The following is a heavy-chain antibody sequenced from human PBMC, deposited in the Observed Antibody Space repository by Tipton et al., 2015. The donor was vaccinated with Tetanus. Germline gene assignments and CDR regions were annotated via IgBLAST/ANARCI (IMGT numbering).Heavy chain of an antibody. J-gene: IGHJ6*02. Sequence: QLVQSGAEVKKPGASVKVSCKASGYTFTSYGISWVRQAPGQGLEWMGWISAYNGNTNYAQKLQGRVTMTRNTSISTAYMELSSLRSEDTAVYYCARAYMVVAAHPYFYGMDVWGQGTTVTVSS. CDR1: GYTFTSYG. CDR3: ARAYMVVAAHPYFYGMDV. V-gene: IGHV1-18*01. CDR2: ISAYNGNT. D-gene: IGHD2-15*01.